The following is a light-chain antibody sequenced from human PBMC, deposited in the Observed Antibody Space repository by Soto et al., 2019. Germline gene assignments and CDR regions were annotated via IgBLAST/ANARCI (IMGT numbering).Light chain of an antibody. CDR2: DAS. J-gene: IGKJ4*01. Sequence: EIVLTQSPATLSLSPGERATLSCRASQSVRSYLVWYQQKPGQAPRLLIYDASTRATGIPARFSGRGSGTDFTLTISSLEPEDFAVYYCQHRSSWPITFGGGTKVEIK. CDR1: QSVRSY. V-gene: IGKV3-11*01. CDR3: QHRSSWPIT.